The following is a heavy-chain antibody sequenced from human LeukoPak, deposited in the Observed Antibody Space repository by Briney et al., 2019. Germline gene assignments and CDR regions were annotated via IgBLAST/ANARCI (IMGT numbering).Heavy chain of an antibody. D-gene: IGHD2-8*02. CDR2: ISHTGVVT. V-gene: IGHV3-23*01. Sequence: TGGSLRLSCAGSGFSFSTYAMSWVRQAPGKGLEWVSGISHTGVVTYYADSVKGRFTISRDNSENTLYLEMNSLSAEDTATYFCATFTECATRRFFDRWGQGTLVTVSS. CDR1: GFSFSTYA. J-gene: IGHJ4*02. CDR3: ATFTECATRRFFDR.